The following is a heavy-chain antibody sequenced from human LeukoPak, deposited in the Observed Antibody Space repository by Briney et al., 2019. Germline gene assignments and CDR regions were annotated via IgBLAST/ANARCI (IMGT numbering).Heavy chain of an antibody. CDR1: GFKFSSDS. CDR3: ARHSSGYY. V-gene: IGHV3-7*01. J-gene: IGHJ4*02. D-gene: IGHD3-22*01. Sequence: GGSLRLSCAASGFKFSSDSMSWVRQAPGKGLEWVANIKEDGSEKYYVDSVKGRFTISRDNAKNSLYLQMNSLRAEDTAVYYCARHSSGYYWGQGTLVTVSS. CDR2: IKEDGSEK.